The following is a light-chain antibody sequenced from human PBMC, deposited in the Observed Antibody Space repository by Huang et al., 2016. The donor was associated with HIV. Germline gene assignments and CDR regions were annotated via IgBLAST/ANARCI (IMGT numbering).Light chain of an antibody. CDR2: LGS. J-gene: IGKJ1*01. CDR3: MQALQTPT. CDR1: QSLLHSNGYNY. Sequence: DIVMSHSPLSLPVTPGEPASISCRPSQSLLHSNGYNYLDWDLQKPGQSPQLLIYLGSNRASGVPDRFSGSGSGTDFTLKISRVEAEDVGIYYCMQALQTPTFGQGTKVEI. V-gene: IGKV2-28*01.